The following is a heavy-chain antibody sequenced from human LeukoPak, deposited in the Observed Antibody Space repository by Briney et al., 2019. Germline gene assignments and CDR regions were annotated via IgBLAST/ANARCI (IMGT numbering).Heavy chain of an antibody. D-gene: IGHD3-10*01. V-gene: IGHV4-34*01. CDR1: GGSFSGYY. Sequence: SETLSLTCAVYGGSFSGYYWSWIRQPPGKGLEWIGEINHSGSTNYNPSLKSRVTISVDTSKNQFSLKLSPVTAADTAVYYCARGRGYPLWDYWGQGTLVTVSS. J-gene: IGHJ4*02. CDR3: ARGRGYPLWDY. CDR2: INHSGST.